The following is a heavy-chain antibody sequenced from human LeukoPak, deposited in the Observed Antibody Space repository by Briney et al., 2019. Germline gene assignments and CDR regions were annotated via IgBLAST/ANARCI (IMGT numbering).Heavy chain of an antibody. CDR2: INHSGST. J-gene: IGHJ2*01. Sequence: SETLSLTCAVYGGSFSGYYWSWIRQPPGKGLEWIGEINHSGSTNYNPSLESRVTISVDTSKNQFSLKLSSVTAADTAVYYCARGLEMVTRAYFDLWGRGTLVTVSS. D-gene: IGHD5-24*01. CDR3: ARGLEMVTRAYFDL. V-gene: IGHV4-34*01. CDR1: GGSFSGYY.